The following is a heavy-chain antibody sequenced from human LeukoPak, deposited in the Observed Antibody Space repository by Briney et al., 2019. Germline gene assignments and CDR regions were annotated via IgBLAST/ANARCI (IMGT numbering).Heavy chain of an antibody. CDR1: GFTFSSYA. Sequence: GGSLRLSCAASGFTFSSYAMSWVRQAPGKGLKWVSAISGVGGSTYYADSVKGRFTISRDNSKNTLYLQMNSLRAEDTAVYYCARNDYSTLDYWGQGTLVTVSS. CDR3: ARNDYSTLDY. V-gene: IGHV3-23*01. CDR2: ISGVGGST. D-gene: IGHD4-11*01. J-gene: IGHJ4*02.